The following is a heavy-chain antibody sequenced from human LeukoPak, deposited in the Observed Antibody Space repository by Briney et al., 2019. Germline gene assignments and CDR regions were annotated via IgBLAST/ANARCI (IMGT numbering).Heavy chain of an antibody. CDR3: AKDYGGGYFDY. CDR1: RFTFSRFW. J-gene: IGHJ4*02. CDR2: IKEDGSEK. D-gene: IGHD3-16*01. Sequence: GESLTLSCVVSRFTFSRFWMAWVRQAPGKGSEWVAQIKEDGSEKYYMDFVEGRFTISRDNAKNSLYLQMNSLRAEDTAVYYCAKDYGGGYFDYWGQGTLVTVSS. V-gene: IGHV3-7*01.